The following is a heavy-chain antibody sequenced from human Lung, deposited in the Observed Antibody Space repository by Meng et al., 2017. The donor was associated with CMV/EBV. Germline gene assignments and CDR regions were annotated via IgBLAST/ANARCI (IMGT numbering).Heavy chain of an antibody. Sequence: QVQLQQCSPGLVKASQTRVLTCAIAGAIVSSNSAAWHWIRQSPSRGLEWLGGTYYRSKWYHEYAVSVKSRITISPDTPKNQFSLQLNSMTPEDTAVYYCARGINGGCGDWGQGTLVTISS. J-gene: IGHJ4*02. CDR2: TYYRSKWYH. CDR1: GAIVSSNSAA. CDR3: ARGINGGCGD. D-gene: IGHD4-23*01. V-gene: IGHV6-1*01.